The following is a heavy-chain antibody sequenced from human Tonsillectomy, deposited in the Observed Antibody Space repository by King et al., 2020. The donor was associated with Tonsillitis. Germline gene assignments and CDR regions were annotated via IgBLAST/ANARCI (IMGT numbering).Heavy chain of an antibody. CDR2: ISGSGGST. CDR3: AKVKGVDGYFDL. CDR1: GFTFSSYA. J-gene: IGHJ2*01. Sequence: VQLVESGGGLVQPGGSLRLSCAASGFTFSSYAMSWVRQAQGKGLEWVSAISGSGGSTNYADSVKGRFTISRDNSKNTLYLQMNSLRAEDTAVYYCAKVKGVDGYFDLWGRGTLVTVSS. V-gene: IGHV3-23*04. D-gene: IGHD2-15*01.